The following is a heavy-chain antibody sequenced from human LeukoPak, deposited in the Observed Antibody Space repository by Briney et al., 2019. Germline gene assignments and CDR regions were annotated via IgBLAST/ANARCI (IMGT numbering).Heavy chain of an antibody. J-gene: IGHJ3*02. CDR3: ARQGFSGNYQGDAFDI. CDR1: GYRFTTYW. Sequence: GESPKISCKGSGYRFTTYWIGWVRQMPGKGLEWMGIIYPTDSDTIYSPSFQGHVTISADRSLNTAYLQWSSLKASDTAMYYCARQGFSGNYQGDAFDIWGQGTMVTVYS. D-gene: IGHD1-26*01. CDR2: IYPTDSDT. V-gene: IGHV5-51*01.